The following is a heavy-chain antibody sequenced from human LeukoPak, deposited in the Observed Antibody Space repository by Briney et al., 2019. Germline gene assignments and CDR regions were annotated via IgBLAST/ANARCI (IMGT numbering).Heavy chain of an antibody. CDR3: AKWISGYSSGWYYFDY. CDR2: ISGSGGST. D-gene: IGHD6-19*01. CDR1: GFTFSSYA. Sequence: GGSLRLSCAASGFTFSSYAMSWVRQAPGKGLEWVSAISGSGGSTYYADSVKGRFTISRDNSKNTLYLQINSLRAEDTAVYYCAKWISGYSSGWYYFDYWGQGTPVTVSS. J-gene: IGHJ4*02. V-gene: IGHV3-23*01.